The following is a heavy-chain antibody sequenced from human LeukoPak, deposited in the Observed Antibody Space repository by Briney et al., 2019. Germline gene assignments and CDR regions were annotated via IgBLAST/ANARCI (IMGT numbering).Heavy chain of an antibody. D-gene: IGHD6-19*01. CDR2: INTDGRRT. J-gene: IGHJ5*02. V-gene: IGHV3-74*01. CDR3: ARAGASGWYAAGWFDP. CDR1: GFPFNNYW. Sequence: GESLRLSCAASGFPFNNYWMYWVRQAPGKGLVWVSSINTDGRRTRYAASVQGRFTISRDNAKNTLYLQMNSLSGDDTAVYYCARAGASGWYAAGWFDPWGQGSLVTVPS.